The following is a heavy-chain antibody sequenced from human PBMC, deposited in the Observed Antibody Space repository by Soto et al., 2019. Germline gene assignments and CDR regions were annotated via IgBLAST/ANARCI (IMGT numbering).Heavy chain of an antibody. J-gene: IGHJ6*02. V-gene: IGHV4-34*01. Sequence: PSETLSLTCAVYGGSFSGYYWSWIRQPSGKGLEWIGEINHSGSTNCNPSLKSRVTISVDTSKNQFSLRLSSLTAADTAVYYCARLPFSSYYGMDVWGQGTTVTVSS. CDR3: ARLPFSSYYGMDV. D-gene: IGHD2-2*01. CDR2: INHSGST. CDR1: GGSFSGYY.